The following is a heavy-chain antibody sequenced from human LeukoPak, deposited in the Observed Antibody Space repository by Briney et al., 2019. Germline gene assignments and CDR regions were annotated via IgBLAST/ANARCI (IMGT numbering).Heavy chain of an antibody. CDR3: ARAPRDYYDSSGYYVDY. J-gene: IGHJ4*02. V-gene: IGHV1-8*02. CDR2: MNPNSGNT. CDR1: GYTFTGYY. D-gene: IGHD3-22*01. Sequence: ASVKVSCKASGYTFTGYYMHWVRQAPGQGLEWMGWMNPNSGNTGYAQKFQGRVTMTRNTSISTAYMELSSLRSEDTAVYYCARAPRDYYDSSGYYVDYWGQGTLVTVSS.